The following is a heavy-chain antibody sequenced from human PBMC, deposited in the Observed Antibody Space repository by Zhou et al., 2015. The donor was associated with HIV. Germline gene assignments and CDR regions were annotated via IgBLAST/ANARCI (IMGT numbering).Heavy chain of an antibody. CDR1: GGTFSNYA. D-gene: IGHD3-16*01. J-gene: IGHJ2*01. CDR3: ARDRGGATRPDWRYFDL. V-gene: IGHV1-69*06. Sequence: QVQLVQSGTEVKRPGSSVKVSCKASGGTFSNYAVSWVRQAPGQGLEWMGAIIPIFGTVKYAQNFQGRVTLTADRSTNTAYMEVRSLRSDDTAVYYCARDRGGATRPDWRYFDLWGRGTQVTVSS. CDR2: IIPIFGTV.